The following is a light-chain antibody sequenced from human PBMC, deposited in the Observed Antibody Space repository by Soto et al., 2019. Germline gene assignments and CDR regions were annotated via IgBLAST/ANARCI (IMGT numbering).Light chain of an antibody. CDR3: QHYGRSPPWT. Sequence: VLTKSPGTLSLARGEGASLFFSASQSVTSNYLAWYQQKPGQAPRLLIYGASSGATGIPDRFSGSGSGADFTLTITRLEPEDFAVYYCQHYGRSPPWTFGQGTKVDIK. V-gene: IGKV3-20*01. CDR2: GAS. J-gene: IGKJ1*01. CDR1: QSVTSNY.